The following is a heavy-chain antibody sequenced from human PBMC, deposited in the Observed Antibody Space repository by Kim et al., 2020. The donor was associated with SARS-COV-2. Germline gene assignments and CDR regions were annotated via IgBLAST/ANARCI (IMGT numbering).Heavy chain of an antibody. J-gene: IGHJ4*02. V-gene: IGHV4-39*01. CDR2: IYYSGST. Sequence: SETLSLTCTVSGGSISSSSYYWGWIRQPPGKGLEWIGSIYYSGSTYYNPSLKSRVTISVDTSKNQFSLKLSSVTAADTAVYYCARLPRTMIVVVLGHYFDYWGQGTLVTVSS. D-gene: IGHD3-22*01. CDR3: ARLPRTMIVVVLGHYFDY. CDR1: GGSISSSSYY.